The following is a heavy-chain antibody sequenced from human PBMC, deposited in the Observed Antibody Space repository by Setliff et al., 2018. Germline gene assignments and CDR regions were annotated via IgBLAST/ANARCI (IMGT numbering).Heavy chain of an antibody. V-gene: IGHV4-39*01. J-gene: IGHJ5*02. CDR1: GGSVSNSGFF. CDR3: GRGFSRIEGWGNWFDP. D-gene: IGHD2-15*01. Sequence: SETMSLTCTVSGGSVSNSGFFWGWLRQAPGKGLEWIGNIYDSGSSNYNASLKSRLIITRDTSKNQISLKLTSVTAADTAVYYCGRGFSRIEGWGNWFDPWGQGILVTVSS. CDR2: IYDSGSS.